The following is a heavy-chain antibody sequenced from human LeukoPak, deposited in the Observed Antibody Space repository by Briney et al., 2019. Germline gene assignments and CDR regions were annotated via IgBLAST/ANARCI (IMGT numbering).Heavy chain of an antibody. V-gene: IGHV3-11*01. CDR2: ISSSGSTI. J-gene: IGHJ5*02. Sequence: GGSLRLSCAASGFTFSDYYMSWIRQAPGKGLEWVSYISSSGSTIYYADSVKGRFTISRDNAKNSLYLQMNSLRAEDAAVYYCARSRRRGWFDPWGQGTLVTVSS. CDR3: ARSRRRGWFDP. CDR1: GFTFSDYY. D-gene: IGHD3-10*01.